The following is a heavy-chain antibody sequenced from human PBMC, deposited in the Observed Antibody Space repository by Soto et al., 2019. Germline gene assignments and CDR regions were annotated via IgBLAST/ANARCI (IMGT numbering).Heavy chain of an antibody. V-gene: IGHV3-9*01. Sequence: SLRLSCAASGFSFEDYAMHWVRQAPGKGLEWVSGISWDSTGIGYVDSVKGRFIITRDNAKNSLYLQMNSLSVEDTAKYYCAKDIHEMDTADYRYFYYGMDVWGQGTTVTVSS. CDR1: GFSFEDYA. D-gene: IGHD4-17*01. CDR3: AKDIHEMDTADYRYFYYGMDV. CDR2: ISWDSTGI. J-gene: IGHJ6*02.